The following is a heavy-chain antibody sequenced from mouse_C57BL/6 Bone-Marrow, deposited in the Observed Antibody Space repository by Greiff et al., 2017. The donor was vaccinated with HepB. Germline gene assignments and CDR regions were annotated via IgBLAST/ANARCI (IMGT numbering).Heavy chain of an antibody. V-gene: IGHV1-82*01. CDR2: IYPGDGDT. D-gene: IGHD2-4*01. J-gene: IGHJ1*03. CDR3: ATRGLRGWYFDV. CDR1: GYAFSSSW. Sequence: VKLMESGPELVKPGASVKISCKASGYAFSSSWMNWVKQRPGKGLEWIGRIYPGDGDTNYNGKFKGKATLTADKSSSTAYMQLSSLTSEDSAVYFCATRGLRGWYFDVWGTGTTVTVSS.